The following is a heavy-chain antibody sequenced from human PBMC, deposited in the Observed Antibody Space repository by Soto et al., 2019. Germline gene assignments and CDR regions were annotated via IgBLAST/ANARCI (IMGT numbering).Heavy chain of an antibody. Sequence: PSETLSLTCTVSGGSISSGGYYWSWSRQHPGKGLEWIGYIYYSGSTYYNPSLKSRVTISVDTSKNQFSLKLSSVTAADTAVYYCARNNWNYHYYGMDVWGQGTMVTVSS. CDR2: IYYSGST. CDR3: ARNNWNYHYYGMDV. J-gene: IGHJ6*02. CDR1: GGSISSGGYY. V-gene: IGHV4-31*03. D-gene: IGHD1-20*01.